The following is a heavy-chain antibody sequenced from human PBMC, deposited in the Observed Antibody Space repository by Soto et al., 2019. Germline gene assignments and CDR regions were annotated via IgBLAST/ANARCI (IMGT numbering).Heavy chain of an antibody. V-gene: IGHV3-48*01. CDR1: GFTFSTYS. Sequence: EVQLVESGGGLVQPGGSLRLSCAASGFTFSTYSMNWVRQAPGKGLEWVSYISTTGSTIYYADSVKGRFTISRDNAKNSLYLQMTSLRAEDTAVYYCARYKGYCSGGSCYYYYYMDVWGKGTTVTDSS. D-gene: IGHD2-15*01. CDR3: ARYKGYCSGGSCYYYYYMDV. J-gene: IGHJ6*03. CDR2: ISTTGSTI.